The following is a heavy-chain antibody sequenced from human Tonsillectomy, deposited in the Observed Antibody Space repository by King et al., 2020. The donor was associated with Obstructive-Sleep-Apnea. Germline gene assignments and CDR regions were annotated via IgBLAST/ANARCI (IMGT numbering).Heavy chain of an antibody. CDR3: ARHGPAYYYDSSGYYFYFDY. CDR1: GGSISSYY. Sequence: QLQESGPGLVKPSETLSLTCTVSGGSISSYYWSWIRQPPGKGLEWIGYIYYSGSTNYNPSLKSRVTISVDTSKNQFSLKLVSVTAADTAVYYCARHGPAYYYDSSGYYFYFDYWGQGTLVTVSS. J-gene: IGHJ4*02. D-gene: IGHD3-22*01. CDR2: IYYSGST. V-gene: IGHV4-59*08.